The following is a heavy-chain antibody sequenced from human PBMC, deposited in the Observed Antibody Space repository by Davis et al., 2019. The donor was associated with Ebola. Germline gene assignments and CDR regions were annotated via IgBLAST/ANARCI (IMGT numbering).Heavy chain of an antibody. J-gene: IGHJ4*02. CDR3: AREDPWFWELLATLHEGALGY. CDR1: GGSISSGGYS. CDR2: VYSSGST. D-gene: IGHD3-10*01. V-gene: IGHV4-30-4*07. Sequence: SETLSLTCAVSGGSISSGGYSWSWIRQPPGKRLEWTGFVYSSGSTYYNPSLESRLTMSEDTSKNQFSLKLRSVTAADTAVYYCAREDPWFWELLATLHEGALGYWGQGTLVTVSS.